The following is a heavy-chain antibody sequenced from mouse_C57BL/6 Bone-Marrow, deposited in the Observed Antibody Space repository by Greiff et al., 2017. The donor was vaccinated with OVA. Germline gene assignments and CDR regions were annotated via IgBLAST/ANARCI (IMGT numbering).Heavy chain of an antibody. V-gene: IGHV1-69*01. CDR2: IDPSDSYT. D-gene: IGHD2-4*01. J-gene: IGHJ3*01. CDR3: ARSYDYDSWFAY. CDR1: GYTFTSYW. Sequence: VQLQQPGAELVMPGASVKLSCKASGYTFTSYWMHWVKQRPGQGLEWIGEIDPSDSYTNYNQKFTGKSTLTVDKSSSTAYMQLSSLTSEDSAVYYCARSYDYDSWFAYWGQGTLVTVSA.